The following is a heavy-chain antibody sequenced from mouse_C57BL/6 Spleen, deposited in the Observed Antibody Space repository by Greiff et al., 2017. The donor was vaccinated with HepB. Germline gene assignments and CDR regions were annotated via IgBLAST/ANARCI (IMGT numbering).Heavy chain of an antibody. V-gene: IGHV5-4*01. J-gene: IGHJ4*01. CDR1: GFTFSSYA. CDR3: ARDSTLDGSSYVEAMDY. CDR2: ISDGGSYT. Sequence: DVQLVESGGGLVKPGGSLKLSCAASGFTFSSYAMSWVRQTPEKRLEWVATISDGGSYTYYPDNVKGRFTISRDNAKNNLYLQMSHLKSEDTAMYYCARDSTLDGSSYVEAMDYWGQGTSVTVSS. D-gene: IGHD1-1*01.